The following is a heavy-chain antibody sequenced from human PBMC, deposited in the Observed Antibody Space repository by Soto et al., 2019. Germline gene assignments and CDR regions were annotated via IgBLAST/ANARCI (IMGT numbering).Heavy chain of an antibody. CDR2: ISGGGDAP. CDR3: ARKVPGSTSRPDYWYFDL. Sequence: EVQLLESGGGLVQPGGSLRLSCAGSGFTFINYAMNWVRQAPGKGLECVSTISGGGDAPFFADSVRGRFTISRDNSKNTVTLQMNNLGVDDTAVYFCARKVPGSTSRPDYWYFDLWGRGTLVTVSS. CDR1: GFTFINYA. D-gene: IGHD3-10*01. J-gene: IGHJ2*01. V-gene: IGHV3-23*01.